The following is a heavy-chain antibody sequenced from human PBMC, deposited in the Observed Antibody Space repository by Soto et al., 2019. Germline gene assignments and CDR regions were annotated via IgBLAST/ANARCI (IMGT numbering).Heavy chain of an antibody. Sequence: ASVKVSCKASGYTFTSYYMHWVRQAPGQGLEWMGIINPSGGSTSYAQKFQGRVTMTRDTSTSTVYMELSSLRPEDTAVYYCASTTVTNLDYWGQGTLVTVSS. CDR3: ASTTVTNLDY. CDR2: INPSGGST. D-gene: IGHD4-17*01. CDR1: GYTFTSYY. V-gene: IGHV1-46*03. J-gene: IGHJ4*02.